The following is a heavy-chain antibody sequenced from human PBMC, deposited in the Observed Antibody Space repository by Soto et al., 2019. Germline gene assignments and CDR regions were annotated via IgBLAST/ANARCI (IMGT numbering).Heavy chain of an antibody. Sequence: GGSLRLSCAASGFTFSSYTMNWVRQAPGKGPEWVSHISSSSSTIYYADSVKGRFTISRDNAKNSLYLQMNSLRAEDTAVYYCARRIPRKYYMDVWGKGTTVTVSS. J-gene: IGHJ6*03. CDR2: ISSSSSTI. CDR1: GFTFSSYT. D-gene: IGHD2-2*01. V-gene: IGHV3-48*01. CDR3: ARRIPRKYYMDV.